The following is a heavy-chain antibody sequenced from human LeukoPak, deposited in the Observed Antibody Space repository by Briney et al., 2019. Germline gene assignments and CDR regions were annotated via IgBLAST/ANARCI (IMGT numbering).Heavy chain of an antibody. CDR1: GFSFSRYA. J-gene: IGHJ4*02. CDR2: ISSNGGST. V-gene: IGHV3-64D*09. Sequence: PGGSLRLPCSGSGFSFSRYAMHWVRQAPGKGLEYVSAISSNGGSTYYADSLKGRFTISRDNSKNTLYLQMSSLRAEDTAVYYCASTYKYDSSGYYPFDYWGQGTLVTVSS. CDR3: ASTYKYDSSGYYPFDY. D-gene: IGHD3-22*01.